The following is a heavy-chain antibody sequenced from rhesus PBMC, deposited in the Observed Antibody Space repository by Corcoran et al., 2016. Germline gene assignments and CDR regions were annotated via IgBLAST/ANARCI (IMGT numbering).Heavy chain of an antibody. Sequence: QVQLQESGPGLVKPSETLSLTCAVSGGSISGYYWNWIRQPPGKGLEWIWYIGCSSGRTYYNPSLESRVTIATATAKNQFSRNLSSGTAADTAVYYCARTLNLGYFDYWGQGVLVTVSS. J-gene: IGHJ4*01. V-gene: IGHV4-165*02. CDR2: IGCSSGRT. CDR3: ARTLNLGYFDY. CDR1: GGSISGYY.